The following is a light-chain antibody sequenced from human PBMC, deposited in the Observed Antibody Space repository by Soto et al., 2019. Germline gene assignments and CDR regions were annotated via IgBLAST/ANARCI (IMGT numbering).Light chain of an antibody. CDR1: GSNIESNY. Sequence: QSVLTQPPSASGTPGQRVTISCSRGGSNIESNYVSWYQQFPGTSPKLLIFKDYQRPSGVPDRFFGSKSGASASLAISGLRSEDEADYYCIAWDGVLNGPVFGGGTKLTVL. V-gene: IGLV1-47*01. CDR3: IAWDGVLNGPV. J-gene: IGLJ2*01. CDR2: KDY.